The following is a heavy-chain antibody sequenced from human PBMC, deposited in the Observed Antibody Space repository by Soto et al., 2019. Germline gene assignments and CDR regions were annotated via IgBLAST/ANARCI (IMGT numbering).Heavy chain of an antibody. CDR2: IYYSGST. D-gene: IGHD6-19*01. V-gene: IGHV4-39*01. CDR1: GGSISSSSYY. Sequence: SETLSLTCTVSGGSISSSSYYWGWIRQPPGKGLEWIGSIYYSGSTYYNPSLKSRVTISVDTSKNQFSLKLSSVTAADTAVYYCARQGGERPSFGSGWLSGYYYYGMDVWGQGTTVTVS. J-gene: IGHJ6*02. CDR3: ARQGGERPSFGSGWLSGYYYYGMDV.